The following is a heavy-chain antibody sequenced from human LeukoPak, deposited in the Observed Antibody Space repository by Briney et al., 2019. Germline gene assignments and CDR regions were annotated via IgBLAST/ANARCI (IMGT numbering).Heavy chain of an antibody. V-gene: IGHV3-72*01. J-gene: IGHJ3*02. CDR1: GCTFSDYY. CDR2: SRSKAKSYTT. Sequence: GGSLRLSCAAFGCTFSDYYMDWVREAPGKGLEWVARSRSKAKSYTTEYAPSVGGRFTISRDESRSSIFLQMNSLKIEDTALYYCVRGHDSFDMWGQGTMVTVSS. CDR3: VRGHDSFDM.